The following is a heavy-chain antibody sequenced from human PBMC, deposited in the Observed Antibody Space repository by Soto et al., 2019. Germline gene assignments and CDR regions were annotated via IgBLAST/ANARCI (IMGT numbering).Heavy chain of an antibody. D-gene: IGHD1-26*01. J-gene: IGHJ2*01. Sequence: EMQLVESGGGLVQPGGSLRLSCAASGLTFSDSYMDWVRQGPGKGLEWVGRIRKKANSYTTEYAASVKGRFTVSRDDSNNSLYLNMNSLRTEDTAIYFCARELAGAPDIDLWGRGTLVTVSS. CDR1: GLTFSDSY. CDR2: IRKKANSYTT. V-gene: IGHV3-72*01. CDR3: ARELAGAPDIDL.